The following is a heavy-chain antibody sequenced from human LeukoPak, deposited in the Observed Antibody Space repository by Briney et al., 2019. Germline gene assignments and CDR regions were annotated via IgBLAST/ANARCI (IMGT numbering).Heavy chain of an antibody. V-gene: IGHV4-4*07. CDR2: IYSSGST. CDR3: ARGSSGWYSIDY. CDR1: GGSINNYY. J-gene: IGHJ4*02. D-gene: IGHD6-19*01. Sequence: SETLSLTCTVSGGSINNYYWSWIRQPAGKGLEWIGRIYSSGSTNYNPSLQSRVTMSVDTSKNQFSLKLSSVTAADTAVYYCARGSSGWYSIDYWGQGTLVTVSS.